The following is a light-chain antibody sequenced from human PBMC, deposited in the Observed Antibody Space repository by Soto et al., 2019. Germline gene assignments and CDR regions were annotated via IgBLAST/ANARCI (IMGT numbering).Light chain of an antibody. CDR3: SSNTRSSLDV. J-gene: IGLJ1*01. V-gene: IGLV2-14*01. CDR2: EVS. Sequence: QSALTQPASVSGSPGQSITISCTGTSSDVGGYNYVSWHQQHPGKAPKLMIFEVSYRPSGVSDRFSGSKSGNTASLTISGLQADDEADYYCSSNTRSSLDVFGSGTKLTVL. CDR1: SSDVGGYNY.